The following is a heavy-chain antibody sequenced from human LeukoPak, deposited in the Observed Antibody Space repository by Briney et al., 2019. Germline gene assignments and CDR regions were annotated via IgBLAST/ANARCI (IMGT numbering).Heavy chain of an antibody. V-gene: IGHV1-18*01. J-gene: IGHJ4*02. Sequence: ASVKVSCKASGYTFTSYGISWVRQAPGQGLEWMGWISAYNGNTNYAQKLQGRVTMTTDTSTSTAYMELRSLRSDDTAVYYCAIHCSGGSCSRSYYFDYWGQGTRVTVSS. D-gene: IGHD2-15*01. CDR3: AIHCSGGSCSRSYYFDY. CDR2: ISAYNGNT. CDR1: GYTFTSYG.